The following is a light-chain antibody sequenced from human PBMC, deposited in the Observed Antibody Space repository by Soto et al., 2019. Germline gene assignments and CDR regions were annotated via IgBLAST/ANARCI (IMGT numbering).Light chain of an antibody. CDR3: QQYGSSPT. CDR2: GAS. CDR1: QSISSSY. V-gene: IGKV3-20*01. J-gene: IGKJ1*01. Sequence: EIVLTQSPGTLSLSPGERATLSCRGSQSISSSYLAWYQQKPGQAPRLLIYGASSRATGIPDRFSGSGSGTDFTLTITRLEPEDFAVYYCQQYGSSPTFGRGTKVEIK.